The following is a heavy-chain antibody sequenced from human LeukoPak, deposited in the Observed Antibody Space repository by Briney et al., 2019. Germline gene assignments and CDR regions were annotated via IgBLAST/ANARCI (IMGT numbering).Heavy chain of an antibody. V-gene: IGHV1-46*01. CDR1: GYTFTSYY. Sequence: GASVKVSCKASGYTFTSYYMHWVRQAPGQGLEWMGIINPSGGSTSYAQKFQGRVTMTRDMSTSTVYMELSSLRSEDTAVYYCARATSLMIEANGVANYFDYWGQGTLVTVSS. CDR2: INPSGGST. CDR3: ARATSLMIEANGVANYFDY. J-gene: IGHJ4*02. D-gene: IGHD3-22*01.